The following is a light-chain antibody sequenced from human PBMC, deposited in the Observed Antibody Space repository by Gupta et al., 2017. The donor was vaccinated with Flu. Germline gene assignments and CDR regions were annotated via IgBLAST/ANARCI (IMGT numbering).Light chain of an antibody. CDR3: SSYTGSSTV. CDR1: SSDVGAYNY. J-gene: IGLJ2*01. CDR2: EVS. V-gene: IGLV2-14*01. Sequence: QSALTHPASVSGSPGQSITISCTGTSSDVGAYNYVSWYQHHPGKAPKLMIYEVSNRPSGVSNRFSGSKSGNTASLTISGLQAEDEANYYCSSYTGSSTVFGGGTRVTVL.